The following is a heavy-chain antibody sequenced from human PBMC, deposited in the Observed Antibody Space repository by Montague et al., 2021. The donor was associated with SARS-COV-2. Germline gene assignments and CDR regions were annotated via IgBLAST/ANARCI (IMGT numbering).Heavy chain of an antibody. CDR2: ITHSGSS. CDR1: GGSFSDYY. Sequence: SETLSLTCAVYGGSFSDYYWTWIRQPPGKGLEWIGEITHSGSSKYNPSLKNRVTISVDKSKNQSSLKLTSVTAADTATYYCARGQVTIFAVPIMLPAAGAFDLWGQGTTVTVSS. V-gene: IGHV4-34*01. J-gene: IGHJ3*01. CDR3: ARGQVTIFAVPIMLPAAGAFDL. D-gene: IGHD3-3*01.